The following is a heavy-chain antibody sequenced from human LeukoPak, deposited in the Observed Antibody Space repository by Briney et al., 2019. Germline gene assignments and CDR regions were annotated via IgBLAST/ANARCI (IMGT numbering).Heavy chain of an antibody. D-gene: IGHD1-1*01. CDR3: ARQGYNWNLDY. V-gene: IGHV4-39*01. CDR1: GGSISSSSYY. J-gene: IGHJ4*02. Sequence: PSETLSLTCTVSGGSISSSSYYWGWIRQPPGKGLEWIGSIYYSGSTYYNPSLKSRVTISVDTSKNQFSLKLSSVTAADTAVYYCARQGYNWNLDYWGQGTLVTVSS. CDR2: IYYSGST.